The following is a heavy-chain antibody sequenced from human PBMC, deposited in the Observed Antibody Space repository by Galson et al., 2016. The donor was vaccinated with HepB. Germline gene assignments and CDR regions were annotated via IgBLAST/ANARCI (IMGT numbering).Heavy chain of an antibody. CDR1: GFTFSSHG. Sequence: SLRLSCAASGFTFSSHGMHWVRQAPGKGLEWLAVIWYGDVNIKVYADSVKGRFTISRDNSKNTLFPQMNSLRADDTAVYYCARGTTESDYPSYYGLDVWGQGATVTVSS. J-gene: IGHJ6*02. D-gene: IGHD4-11*01. CDR2: IWYGDVNIK. CDR3: ARGTTESDYPSYYGLDV. V-gene: IGHV3-33*01.